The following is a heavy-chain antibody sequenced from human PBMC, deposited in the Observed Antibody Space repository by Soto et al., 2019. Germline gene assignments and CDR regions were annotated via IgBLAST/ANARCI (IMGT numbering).Heavy chain of an antibody. J-gene: IGHJ4*02. CDR2: ISGSGGST. CDR1: GFTFSSYA. D-gene: IGHD2-8*01. CDR3: AKAEHTDKYCTNGVCYVDY. Sequence: EVQLLESGGGLVQPGGSLRLSCAASGFTFSSYAMSWVRQAPGKGLEWVSAISGSGGSTYYADSVKGRFTISRDNSKNTLYLKINSLRAEDTAVYYCAKAEHTDKYCTNGVCYVDYWGQGTLVTVSS. V-gene: IGHV3-23*01.